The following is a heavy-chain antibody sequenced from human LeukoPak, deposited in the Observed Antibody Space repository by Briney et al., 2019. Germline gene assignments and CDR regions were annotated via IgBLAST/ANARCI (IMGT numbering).Heavy chain of an antibody. V-gene: IGHV4-39*02. CDR3: ARSSGTGTFSY. Sequence: PSETLSLTCTVSGGSISSTNYYWDWIRQPPGKGLEWIGSIYYSGSTYYNPSLKSRVTISVDTSKNHFSLKMSSVTAADTAVYYCARSSGTGTFSYWGQGTLVTVSS. CDR2: IYYSGST. D-gene: IGHD6-25*01. CDR1: GGSISSTNYY. J-gene: IGHJ4*02.